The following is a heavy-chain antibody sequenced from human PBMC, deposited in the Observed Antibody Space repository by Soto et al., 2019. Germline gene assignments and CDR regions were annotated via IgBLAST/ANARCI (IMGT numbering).Heavy chain of an antibody. V-gene: IGHV3-48*03. CDR3: ARDLGPDYSRGY. CDR2: ISDSGSSI. CDR1: GFAFSSYG. Sequence: EVRLAESGGGLVSPGGSLRLSCAASGFAFSSYGLNWVRQAPGRGLEWISYISDSGSSIYYVDTVKGRFTASRDNAKNSVYLQMNSLRAEDTAVYYCARDLGPDYSRGYWGQGTLVTVSS. J-gene: IGHJ4*02. D-gene: IGHD4-4*01.